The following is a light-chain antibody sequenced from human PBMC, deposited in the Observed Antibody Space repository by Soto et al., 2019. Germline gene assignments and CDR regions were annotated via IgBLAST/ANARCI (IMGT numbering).Light chain of an antibody. J-gene: IGKJ4*01. V-gene: IGKV1-5*03. CDR1: QSISSW. Sequence: DSQMTQYPSTLSPSVGDRVTITCRASQSISSWLAWYQQKPGKAPKLLISKASTLQSGVPPRFSGSGYGTEFTLTISSLQPDDFATYYCQQYERYPMTFGGGTKVEIK. CDR2: KAS. CDR3: QQYERYPMT.